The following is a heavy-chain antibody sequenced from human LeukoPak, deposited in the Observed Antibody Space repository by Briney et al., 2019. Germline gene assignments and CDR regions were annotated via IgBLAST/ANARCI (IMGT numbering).Heavy chain of an antibody. V-gene: IGHV3-33*06. CDR3: AKDTRGIAVAGNFDY. Sequence: GGSLRLSCAASGFTFSSYGMHWVRQAPGKGLEWVAVIWYDGRNKYYADSVKGRFTISRDNSKNTLYLQMNSLRAEDTAVYYCAKDTRGIAVAGNFDYWGQGTLVTVSS. J-gene: IGHJ4*02. D-gene: IGHD6-19*01. CDR1: GFTFSSYG. CDR2: IWYDGRNK.